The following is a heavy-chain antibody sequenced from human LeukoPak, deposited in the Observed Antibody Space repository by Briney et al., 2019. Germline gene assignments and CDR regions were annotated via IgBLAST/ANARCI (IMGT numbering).Heavy chain of an antibody. CDR3: ARESSSTWYGSLDY. CDR1: GFTFSSYA. J-gene: IGHJ4*02. CDR2: MTGSGGST. D-gene: IGHD6-13*01. V-gene: IGHV3-23*01. Sequence: PGGSLRLSCSATGFTFSSYAMRWDRQAPGKGLEWVSAMTGSGGSTYYADAVKGRFTISGDNSKSTLYLQMNSLRAEDTAVYYCARESSSTWYGSLDYWGQGTLVTVSS.